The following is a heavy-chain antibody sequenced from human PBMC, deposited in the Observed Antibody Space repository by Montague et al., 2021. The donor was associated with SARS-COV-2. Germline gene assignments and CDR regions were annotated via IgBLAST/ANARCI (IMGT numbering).Heavy chain of an antibody. CDR3: ARDGSYDFWSDPLGVYYYYMDV. V-gene: IGHV3-7*05. CDR1: GFTFSSYW. CDR2: IKQDGSEK. Sequence: SLSLSFSASGFTFSSYWMSWVRQAPGKGLEWVANIKQDGSEKYYVDSVKGRFTISRDNAKNSLYLQMNSLRAEDTAVYYCARDGSYDFWSDPLGVYYYYMDVGGKGTTVTVSS. D-gene: IGHD3-3*01. J-gene: IGHJ6*03.